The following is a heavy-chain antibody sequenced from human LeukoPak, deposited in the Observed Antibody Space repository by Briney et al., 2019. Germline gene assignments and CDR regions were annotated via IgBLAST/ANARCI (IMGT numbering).Heavy chain of an antibody. Sequence: ASVKVSCKASGYTFTGYYMHWVRQAPGQGLEWMGWINTNTGNPTYAQGFTGRFVFSLDTSVSTAYLQISSLKAEDTAVYYCARGGVLLWFGELSNYYYYYYYMDVWGKGTTVTVSS. CDR3: ARGGVLLWFGELSNYYYYYYYMDV. D-gene: IGHD3-10*01. CDR2: INTNTGNP. V-gene: IGHV7-4-1*02. CDR1: GYTFTGYY. J-gene: IGHJ6*03.